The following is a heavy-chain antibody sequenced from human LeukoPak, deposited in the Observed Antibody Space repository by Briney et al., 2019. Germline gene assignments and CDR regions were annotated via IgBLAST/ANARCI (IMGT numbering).Heavy chain of an antibody. V-gene: IGHV4-30-2*01. CDR1: GGSISSGGYS. CDR2: IYHSGST. D-gene: IGHD3-16*01. CDR3: ARDGMITSGGGFDY. Sequence: SETLSLTCAVSGGSISSGGYSWSWIRQPPGKGLEWIGYIYHSGSTYYNPSLKSRVTISVDRSKNQFSLKLSSVTAADTAVYYCARDGMITSGGGFDYWGQGTLVTVSS. J-gene: IGHJ4*02.